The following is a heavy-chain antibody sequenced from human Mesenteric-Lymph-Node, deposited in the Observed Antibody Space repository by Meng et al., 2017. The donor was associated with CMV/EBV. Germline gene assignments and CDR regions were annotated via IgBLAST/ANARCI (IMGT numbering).Heavy chain of an antibody. CDR3: ARVGYDTSGSPVDY. D-gene: IGHD3-22*01. CDR1: GYSFTSYW. CDR2: IDPSDSYT. J-gene: IGHJ4*02. V-gene: IGHV5-10-1*01. Sequence: GSGYSFTSYWISWVRQMPGKGLEWMGRIDPSDSYTNYSPSFQGHVTISADKSISTAYLQWSGLKASDTAMYYCARVGYDTSGSPVDYWGQGTLVTVSS.